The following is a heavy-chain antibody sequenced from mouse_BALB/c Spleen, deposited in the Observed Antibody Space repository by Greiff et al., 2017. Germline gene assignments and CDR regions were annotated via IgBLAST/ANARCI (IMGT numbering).Heavy chain of an antibody. CDR3: ARSGVRRDYYAMDY. J-gene: IGHJ4*01. CDR1: GFTFSSFG. Sequence: EVNLVESGGGLVQPGGSRKLSCAASGFTFSSFGMHWVRQAPEKGLEWVAYISSGSSTIYYADTVKGRFTISRDNPKNTLFLQMTSLRSEDTAMYYCARSGVRRDYYAMDYWGQGTSVTVSS. CDR2: ISSGSSTI. V-gene: IGHV5-17*02. D-gene: IGHD2-14*01.